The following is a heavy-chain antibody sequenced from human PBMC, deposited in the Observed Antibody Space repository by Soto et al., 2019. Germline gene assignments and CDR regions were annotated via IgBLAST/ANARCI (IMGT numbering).Heavy chain of an antibody. CDR2: ISVSGGST. CDR1: GFTFSTYV. J-gene: IGHJ4*01. Sequence: GSLRLSCAASGFTFSTYVMSWVRQAPGKGLEWVSAISVSGGSTYYADSMKGRFTISRDNSKNTLYLQMNSQRVEDTAVYYCAKGGWLDPNWGQGTLVTVSS. D-gene: IGHD6-19*01. V-gene: IGHV3-23*01. CDR3: AKGGWLDPN.